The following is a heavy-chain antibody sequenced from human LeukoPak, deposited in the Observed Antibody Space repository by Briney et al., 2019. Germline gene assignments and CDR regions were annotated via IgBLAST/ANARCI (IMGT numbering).Heavy chain of an antibody. V-gene: IGHV3-11*06. D-gene: IGHD4-17*01. CDR2: ISSSSSYI. J-gene: IGHJ4*02. Sequence: GGSLRLSCPASGFIFSDYYMSWIRQAPGKGLEWVSCISSSSSYINYADSVKGRFTISRDNAKNSLYLQMNSLRAEDTAVYYCARVSYGDSGYFDYWGQGTLVTVSS. CDR1: GFIFSDYY. CDR3: ARVSYGDSGYFDY.